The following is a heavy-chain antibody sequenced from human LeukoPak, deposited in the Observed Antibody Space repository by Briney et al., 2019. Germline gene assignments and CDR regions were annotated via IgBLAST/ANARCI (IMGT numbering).Heavy chain of an antibody. V-gene: IGHV4-4*07. J-gene: IGHJ4*02. CDR3: AREARRGYSYGLDY. CDR2: IYTSGST. Sequence: SETLSLTCTVSGGSISSYYWSWIWQPAGKGLEWIGRIYTSGSTNYNPSLKSRVTMSVDMSKNQFSLKLSSVTAADTAVYYCAREARRGYSYGLDYWGQGTLVTVSS. D-gene: IGHD5-18*01. CDR1: GGSISSYY.